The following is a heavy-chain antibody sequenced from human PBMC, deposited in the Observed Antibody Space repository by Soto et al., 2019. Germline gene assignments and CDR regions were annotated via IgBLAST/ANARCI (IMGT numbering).Heavy chain of an antibody. V-gene: IGHV4-59*01. CDR3: ARRLYDFSATMDV. CDR1: GGTISSYY. CDR2: IYYSGST. D-gene: IGHD5-12*01. Sequence: QVQLQESGPGLVKPSETLSLTCTVSGGTISSYYWSWIRQPPGKGLECIGYIYYSGSTNYNPSLXXRXXISVDTSNNQFSLKLSSVTAADTAVYYCARRLYDFSATMDVWGQGTTVTVSS. J-gene: IGHJ6*02.